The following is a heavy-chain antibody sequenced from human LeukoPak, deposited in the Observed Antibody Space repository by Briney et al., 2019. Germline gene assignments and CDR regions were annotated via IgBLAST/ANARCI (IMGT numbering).Heavy chain of an antibody. J-gene: IGHJ4*02. V-gene: IGHV4-59*08. D-gene: IGHD3-10*01. Sequence: SETLSLTRTASGGSISSYYWSWIRQPPAKGLEWIGYIYYSGSTNYNPSLKSRVTISVDTSRNQFSLKLSSVTAADTAVYYCARRGRYYGSGSYYANRVGYFDYGGQGTLVTVSS. CDR1: GGSISSYY. CDR2: IYYSGST. CDR3: ARRGRYYGSGSYYANRVGYFDY.